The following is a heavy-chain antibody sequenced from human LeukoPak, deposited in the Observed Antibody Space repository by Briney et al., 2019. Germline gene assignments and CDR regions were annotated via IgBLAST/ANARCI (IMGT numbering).Heavy chain of an antibody. CDR1: GFTFSNYA. CDR2: ISAGGVRT. Sequence: GGSLRLSCAASGFTFSNYAMSWVRQAPGKGLEWVSSISAGGVRTYYADSVKGRFIISSDDSKSTLYLHMNSLRAEDTALYYCGKSISNSYSKPALDYRGQGTLVTVSS. D-gene: IGHD2-15*01. CDR3: GKSISNSYSKPALDY. V-gene: IGHV3-23*01. J-gene: IGHJ4*02.